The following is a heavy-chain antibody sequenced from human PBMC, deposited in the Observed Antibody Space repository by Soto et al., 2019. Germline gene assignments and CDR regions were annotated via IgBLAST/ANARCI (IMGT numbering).Heavy chain of an antibody. J-gene: IGHJ6*02. V-gene: IGHV2-5*02. D-gene: IGHD2-21*02. CDR1: GFSLSTGGVG. Sequence: QITLKESGPTLVKPTQTLTLTCTFSGFSLSTGGVGVGWIRQPPGKALEWLALIYWDDDKRYSPSLKSRLTGTKDTSKNQVVLTMTNMDPGDTATYYCAHSRCGGDCLRSYSSHYYYGMDVWGQGTTVTVSS. CDR3: AHSRCGGDCLRSYSSHYYYGMDV. CDR2: IYWDDDK.